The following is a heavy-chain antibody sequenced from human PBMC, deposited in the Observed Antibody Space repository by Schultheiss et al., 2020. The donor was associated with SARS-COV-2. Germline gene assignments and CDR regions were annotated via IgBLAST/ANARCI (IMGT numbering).Heavy chain of an antibody. D-gene: IGHD4-11*01. CDR2: IYSGGST. J-gene: IGHJ6*02. V-gene: IGHV3-53*01. CDR3: ASPDYSKGDYYYYGMDV. CDR1: GFSVSSNY. Sequence: GGSLRLSCAASGFSVSSNYMTWVRQAPGKGLEWVSVIYSGGSTYYADSVKGRFTISRDNSKNTLYLQMNSLRAEDTAVYYCASPDYSKGDYYYYGMDVRGQGTTVTVSS.